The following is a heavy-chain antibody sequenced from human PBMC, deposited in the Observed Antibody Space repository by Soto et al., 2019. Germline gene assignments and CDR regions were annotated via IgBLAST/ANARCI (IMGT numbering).Heavy chain of an antibody. J-gene: IGHJ5*02. V-gene: IGHV4-30-4*01. Sequence: SETLSLTCTVSGGSISSGDYYRSWIRQPPGKGLEWIGYIYYSGSTYYNPSLKSRVTISVDTSKNQFSLKLSSVTAADTAVYYCAREGIVVVPAAIVPSWNWFDPWGQGTLVTVSS. CDR2: IYYSGST. D-gene: IGHD2-2*01. CDR3: AREGIVVVPAAIVPSWNWFDP. CDR1: GGSISSGDYY.